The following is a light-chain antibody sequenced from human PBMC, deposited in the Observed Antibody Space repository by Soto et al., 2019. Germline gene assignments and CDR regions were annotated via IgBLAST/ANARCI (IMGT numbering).Light chain of an antibody. J-gene: IGKJ1*01. CDR1: QIINTW. CDR3: QQFHNDPRT. V-gene: IGKV1-5*03. CDR2: AAS. Sequence: DIQMTQSPSTLSASVGDTVTITCRASQIINTWLAWYQQKPGEAPKLLIYAASRLQSGVSSRFSGSGPGTEFTLTISSLQPDDFATYYCQQFHNDPRTFGQGTKVEVK.